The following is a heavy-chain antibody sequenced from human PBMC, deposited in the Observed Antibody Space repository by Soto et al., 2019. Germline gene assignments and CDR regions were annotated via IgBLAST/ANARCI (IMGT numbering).Heavy chain of an antibody. J-gene: IGHJ4*02. CDR2: IYYSGST. D-gene: IGHD3-10*01. V-gene: IGHV4-39*01. CDR1: GGSISSSSYY. CDR3: ARPRTIYGELLYFDY. Sequence: QLQLQESGPGLVKPSETLSLTCTVSGGSISSSSYYWGWIRQPPGKGLEWIGSIYYSGSTYYNPSLKSRVTISVDTSKNQFSLKLSSVTAADTAVYYCARPRTIYGELLYFDYWGQGTLVTVSS.